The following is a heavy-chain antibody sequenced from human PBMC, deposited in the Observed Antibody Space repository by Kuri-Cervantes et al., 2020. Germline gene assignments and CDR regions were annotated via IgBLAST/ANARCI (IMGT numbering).Heavy chain of an antibody. CDR1: GFTFSSYA. J-gene: IGHJ4*02. CDR3: ARSYSGSWGLSY. CDR2: ISGSGGST. D-gene: IGHD1-26*01. V-gene: IGHV3-23*01. Sequence: GGSLRLSCAASGFTFSSYAMSWVRQAPGKGLEWVSAISGSGGSTYYADSVKGRFTISRDNSKNTLYLQMNSLRAEDTAVYYCARSYSGSWGLSYWGQGTLVTVSS.